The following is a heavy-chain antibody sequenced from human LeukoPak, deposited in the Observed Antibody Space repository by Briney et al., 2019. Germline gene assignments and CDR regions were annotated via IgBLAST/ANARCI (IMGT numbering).Heavy chain of an antibody. CDR3: ASSDMFRVFYFDY. Sequence: SGTLSLTCTVSGASIRSSNYFWGWIRQAPGKGLEWIGNIFHSESTTYNPSLKSRVTISVDTSKNQFSLKLSSVTAADTAVYYCASSDMFRVFYFDYWGQGIQVTVSS. CDR2: IFHSEST. D-gene: IGHD3-10*02. J-gene: IGHJ4*02. CDR1: GASIRSSNYF. V-gene: IGHV4-39*01.